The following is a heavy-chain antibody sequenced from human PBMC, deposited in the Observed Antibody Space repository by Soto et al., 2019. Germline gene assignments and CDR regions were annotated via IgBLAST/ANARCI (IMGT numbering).Heavy chain of an antibody. Sequence: QVQLVESGGGVVQPGRSLRLSCAASGFTFSSYGMRWVRQAPGKGLEWVAVISYDGSNKYYADSVKGRFTISRDNSKNTLYLQMNSLRAEDTAVYYCAKDMFWSGYPDYWGQGTLVTVSS. D-gene: IGHD3-3*01. J-gene: IGHJ4*02. CDR3: AKDMFWSGYPDY. CDR2: ISYDGSNK. CDR1: GFTFSSYG. V-gene: IGHV3-30*18.